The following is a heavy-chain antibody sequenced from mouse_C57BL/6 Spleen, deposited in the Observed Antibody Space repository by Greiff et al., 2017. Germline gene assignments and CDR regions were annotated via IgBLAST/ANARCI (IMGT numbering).Heavy chain of an antibody. CDR3: ARAEAQATLDY. V-gene: IGHV1-52*01. CDR1: GYTFTSYW. D-gene: IGHD3-2*02. CDR2: IDPSDSET. Sequence: QVQLQQPGAELVRPGSSVKLSCKASGYTFTSYWMHWVKQRPIQGLEWIGNIDPSDSETHYNQKFKDKATLTVDKSSSTAYMQLSSLTSEDSAVYYCARAEAQATLDYWGQGTTLTVSS. J-gene: IGHJ2*01.